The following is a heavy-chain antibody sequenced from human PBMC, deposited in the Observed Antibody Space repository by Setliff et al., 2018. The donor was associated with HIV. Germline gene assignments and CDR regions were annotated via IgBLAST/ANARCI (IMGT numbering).Heavy chain of an antibody. CDR2: FSVSGGST. J-gene: IGHJ4*02. CDR3: AKGVTGYSYGYDY. Sequence: GGSLRLSCAASGFTFSTYAMSWVRQAPGKGLEWVSVFSVSGGSTYYADSVKGRFTISRDNFKNTLYMQMNSLRAEDTAVYYCAKGVTGYSYGYDYWGQGTLVTVSS. V-gene: IGHV3-23*01. CDR1: GFTFSTYA. D-gene: IGHD5-18*01.